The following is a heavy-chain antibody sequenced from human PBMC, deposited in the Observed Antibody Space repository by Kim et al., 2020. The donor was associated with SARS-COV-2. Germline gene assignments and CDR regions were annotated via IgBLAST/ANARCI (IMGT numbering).Heavy chain of an antibody. Sequence: GGSLRLSCVASGFTFNTYGMTWVRQAPGKGLEWVAVISCDGSNKYYADSVKGRFIISRDNSKNTLYLQMNSLRIEDTAVYYCAKSFSGSYFGYDYWGQGTLGTVSS. J-gene: IGHJ4*02. D-gene: IGHD1-26*01. V-gene: IGHV3-30*18. CDR1: GFTFNTYG. CDR3: AKSFSGSYFGYDY. CDR2: ISCDGSNK.